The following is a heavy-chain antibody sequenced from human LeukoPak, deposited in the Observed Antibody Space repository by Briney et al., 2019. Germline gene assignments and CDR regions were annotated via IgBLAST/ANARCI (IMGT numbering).Heavy chain of an antibody. CDR2: IYYSGST. J-gene: IGHJ3*02. V-gene: IGHV4-59*01. CDR1: GGSISSYY. D-gene: IGHD3-3*01. Sequence: SETLSLTCTVSGGSISSYYWSWIRQPPGKGLEWIGYIYYSGSTNYNPSLKSRVTISVDTSKNQFSLKLGSVTAADTAVYYCARTYYDFWSAGAFDIWGQGTMVTVSS. CDR3: ARTYYDFWSAGAFDI.